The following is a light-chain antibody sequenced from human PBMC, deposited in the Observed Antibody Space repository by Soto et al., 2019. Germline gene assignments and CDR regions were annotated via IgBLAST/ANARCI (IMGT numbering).Light chain of an antibody. CDR3: QQSLTTPYT. CDR2: AAS. CDR1: QTISTH. J-gene: IGKJ2*01. V-gene: IGKV1-39*01. Sequence: DIQMTQSPSSLSASVGDRVTITCRASQTISTHLNWYQQKPGKAPKLLIYAASTLQSGVPSRFSGSGSGTDFTPTINSLQPEDFATYYCQQSLTTPYTFGQGTKLEIK.